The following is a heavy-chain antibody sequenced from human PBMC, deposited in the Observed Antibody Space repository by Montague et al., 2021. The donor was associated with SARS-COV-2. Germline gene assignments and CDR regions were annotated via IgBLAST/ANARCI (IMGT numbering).Heavy chain of an antibody. D-gene: IGHD6-13*01. J-gene: IGHJ4*02. CDR1: GDSVSSHIAA. CDR3: TQERGPGSTTWPYLDD. V-gene: IGHV6-1*01. Sequence: YAISGDSVSSHIAAWNWIRQSPSRGLEWLGRTYYRSKWYNDYAVSVRSRITISPDTSKNQFSLQLNSVTPEDTAVYYCTQERGPGSTTWPYLDDWGQGTLVTVSS. CDR2: TYYRSKWYN.